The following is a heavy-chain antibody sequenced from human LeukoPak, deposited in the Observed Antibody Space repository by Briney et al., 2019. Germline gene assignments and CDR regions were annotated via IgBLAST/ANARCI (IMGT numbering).Heavy chain of an antibody. CDR3: ARGTSIYYGSGSYQAGMDV. CDR1: GGSISSYY. CDR2: IYYSGST. D-gene: IGHD3-10*01. Sequence: SETLSLTCTVSGGSISSYYWSWIRQPPGKGLEWIGFIYYSGSTNYNPSLKSRVTISVDTSKNQFSLKLSSVTAADTAVYYCARGTSIYYGSGSYQAGMDVWGQGTTVTVSS. J-gene: IGHJ6*02. V-gene: IGHV4-59*01.